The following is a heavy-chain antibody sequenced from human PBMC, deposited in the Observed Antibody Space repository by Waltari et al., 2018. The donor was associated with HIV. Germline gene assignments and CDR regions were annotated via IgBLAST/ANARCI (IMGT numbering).Heavy chain of an antibody. Sequence: EVQLVQSGAEVKKPGESLRISCKGSGYSFTSYWISWVRQMPGNGLEWMGRIDPSDSYTNYSPSFQGHVTISADKSISTAYLQWSSLKASDTAMYYCARQGGSDTAMVTGGGFDPWGQGTLVTVSS. CDR3: ARQGGSDTAMVTGGGFDP. J-gene: IGHJ5*02. CDR1: GYSFTSYW. V-gene: IGHV5-10-1*01. CDR2: IDPSDSYT. D-gene: IGHD5-18*01.